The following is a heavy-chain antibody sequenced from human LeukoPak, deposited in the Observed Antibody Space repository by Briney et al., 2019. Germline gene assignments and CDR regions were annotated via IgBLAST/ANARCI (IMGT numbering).Heavy chain of an antibody. CDR3: AGPPLRYFGWSTP. D-gene: IGHD3-9*01. CDR2: INPDSGGT. CDR1: GYSFTGYY. V-gene: IGHV1-2*02. Sequence: ASVKVSCKATGYSFTGYYLHWVRQAPGQGFEWMGWINPDSGGTNYAQRFQGRVTLTRDTSITTAYMELSSLTSDDTAVYYCAGPPLRYFGWSTPWAHGTRVIVSS. J-gene: IGHJ5*02.